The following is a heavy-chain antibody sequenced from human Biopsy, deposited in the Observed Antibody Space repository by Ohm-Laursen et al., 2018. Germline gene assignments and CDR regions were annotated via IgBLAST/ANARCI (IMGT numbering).Heavy chain of an antibody. D-gene: IGHD1-7*01. Sequence: ASVKVSCKVSGYTFTSYDITWVRQASGQGPEWIGWLNPVSGNSNFGQKFRGRVTVTSDTSISTAYMELSGLTSDDPATYYCGRAVRNQLLTDPWGQGTLLTVSS. CDR2: LNPVSGNS. J-gene: IGHJ5*02. CDR1: GYTFTSYD. V-gene: IGHV1-8*01. CDR3: GRAVRNQLLTDP.